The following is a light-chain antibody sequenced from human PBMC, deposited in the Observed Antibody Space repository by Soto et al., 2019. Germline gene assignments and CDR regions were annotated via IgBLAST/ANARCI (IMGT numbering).Light chain of an antibody. CDR2: DVS. CDR1: SS. CDR3: SSYTSSRTWV. Sequence: QSALTQPASVSGSPGQSITISCAGASSVSWYQHRPGKAPKLILYDVSSRTSGVSNRFSGSKSGNTAFLTISGLQAEDEADYYCSSYTSSRTWVFGAGTTLTVL. J-gene: IGLJ3*02. V-gene: IGLV2-14*03.